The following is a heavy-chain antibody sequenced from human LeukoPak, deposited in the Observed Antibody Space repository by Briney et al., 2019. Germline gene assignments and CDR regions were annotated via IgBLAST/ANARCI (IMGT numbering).Heavy chain of an antibody. J-gene: IGHJ6*02. V-gene: IGHV4-59*12. CDR2: IYSSGTT. Sequence: SEALSLTCTVSGGSISGYYWSWIRQPPGKGLEWIGYIYSSGTTNYNPSLKSQITISLDTSKNQFSLKLSSVTAADTAVYYCARNNIVVVPAAYYYYYGMDVWGQGTTVTVSS. CDR3: ARNNIVVVPAAYYYYYGMDV. CDR1: GGSISGYY. D-gene: IGHD2-2*01.